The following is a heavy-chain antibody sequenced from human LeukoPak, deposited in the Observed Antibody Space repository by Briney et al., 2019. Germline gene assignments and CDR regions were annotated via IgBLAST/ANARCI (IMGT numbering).Heavy chain of an antibody. CDR3: AKDSAAPITITMVRGRWYFDY. D-gene: IGHD3-10*01. Sequence: GESLRHSSAASLFTFCSYVTHCVREAPGKRRGWVTFLCGDGTNKYYADSVKGRFTISRDNSKNTLYLQMNSLRAEDTAVYYCAKDSAAPITITMVRGRWYFDYWGQGTLVTVSS. V-gene: IGHV3-30*02. CDR1: LFTFCSYV. CDR2: LCGDGTNK. J-gene: IGHJ4*02.